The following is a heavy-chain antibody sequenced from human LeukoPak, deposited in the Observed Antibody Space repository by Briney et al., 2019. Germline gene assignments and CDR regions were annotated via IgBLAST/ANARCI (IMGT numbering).Heavy chain of an antibody. CDR1: GFTFSGYA. CDR3: AKVSGSGGTKYQPFDY. J-gene: IGHJ4*02. D-gene: IGHD2-15*01. CDR2: ISGSGGST. Sequence: PGGSLRLSCAASGFTFSGYAMSWVRQAPGKGLEWVSAISGSGGSTYYADSVKGRFTISRDNSKNTLYLQMNSLRAEDTAVYYYAKVSGSGGTKYQPFDYWGQGTLVTVSS. V-gene: IGHV3-23*01.